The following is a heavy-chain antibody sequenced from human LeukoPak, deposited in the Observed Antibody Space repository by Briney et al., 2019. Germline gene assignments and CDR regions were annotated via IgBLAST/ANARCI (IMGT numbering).Heavy chain of an antibody. CDR3: ARGTGYLVLDY. CDR2: IRSDGSST. V-gene: IGHV3-74*01. Sequence: PGGSRSPPCPAPGFPFSSNWCNWVGQPPGKGLVWVSRIRSDGSSTSYADSVKGRFTISRDNAKSTLYLQMNSLRDEDTAVYYCARGTGYLVLDYWAREPWSPSSQ. J-gene: IGHJ4*02. CDR1: GFPFSSNW. D-gene: IGHD3/OR15-3a*01.